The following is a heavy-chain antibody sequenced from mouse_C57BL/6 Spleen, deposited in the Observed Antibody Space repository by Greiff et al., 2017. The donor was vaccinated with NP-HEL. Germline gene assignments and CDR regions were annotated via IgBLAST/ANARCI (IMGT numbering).Heavy chain of an antibody. CDR2: IYPGSGNT. D-gene: IGHD2-3*01. J-gene: IGHJ4*01. Sequence: QVQLQQSGAELVRPGASVKLSCKASGYTFTDYYINWVKQRPGQGLEWIARIYPGSGNTYYNEKFKGKATLTAEKSSSTAYMQLSSLTSEDSAVYFCARSEDGYCPDWGQGTSVTVSS. CDR3: ARSEDGYCPD. V-gene: IGHV1-76*01. CDR1: GYTFTDYY.